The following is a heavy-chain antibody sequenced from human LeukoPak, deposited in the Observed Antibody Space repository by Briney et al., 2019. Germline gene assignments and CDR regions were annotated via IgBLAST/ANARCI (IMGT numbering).Heavy chain of an antibody. J-gene: IGHJ4*02. Sequence: GGSLRLSCAASGFTFSNYAMTWVRQAPGKGLEWVSAISGSGGNTYYADSVKGRFTISRDNSENTLYMQMNSLGAEDTAIYYCARGRPPYYFDYWGQGTLVTVSS. CDR3: ARGRPPYYFDY. V-gene: IGHV3-23*01. CDR1: GFTFSNYA. CDR2: ISGSGGNT.